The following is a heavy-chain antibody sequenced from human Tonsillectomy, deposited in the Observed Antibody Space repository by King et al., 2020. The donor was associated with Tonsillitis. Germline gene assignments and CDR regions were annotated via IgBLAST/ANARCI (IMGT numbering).Heavy chain of an antibody. Sequence: QLVQSGDEVKKPGASVKVSCKASGYTFSSYYMHWVRQAPGQGLEWMGMINPSGGSTDYAQKFQGRVTMTRDTSTSTVYMEVSSLRSEDTAVYYCARGFWSRYFLGYFQHWGQGTLVTVSS. J-gene: IGHJ1*01. CDR3: ARGFWSRYFLGYFQH. V-gene: IGHV1-46*01. D-gene: IGHD3-3*01. CDR2: INPSGGST. CDR1: GYTFSSYY.